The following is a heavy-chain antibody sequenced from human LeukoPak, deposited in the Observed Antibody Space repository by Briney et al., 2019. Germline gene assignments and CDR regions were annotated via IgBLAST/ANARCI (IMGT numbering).Heavy chain of an antibody. CDR1: GFTFSSYA. CDR3: ARDATTVTANWFDP. D-gene: IGHD4-11*01. J-gene: IGHJ5*02. V-gene: IGHV3-30-3*01. CDR2: ISYDGSNK. Sequence: GGSLRLSCAASGFTFSSYAMHWVRQAPGKGLEWVAVISYDGSNKYYADSVKGRFTISRDNSKNTLYLQMNSLGAEDTAVYYCARDATTVTANWFDPWGQGTLVTVSS.